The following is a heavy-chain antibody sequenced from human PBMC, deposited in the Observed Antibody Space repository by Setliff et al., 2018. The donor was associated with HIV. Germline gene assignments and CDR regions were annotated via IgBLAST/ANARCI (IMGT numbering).Heavy chain of an antibody. CDR2: INAGNGNT. Sequence: SVKVSCKTSGYMFSLYGIHWLRQAPGQRLEWMGWINAGNGNTKYSQKFQGRVTITRDTSASTAYMELSSLRSEDTAVYYCARSVIGYYYYGMDVWGQGTLVTVSS. J-gene: IGHJ6*02. D-gene: IGHD3-10*01. CDR1: GYMFSLYG. V-gene: IGHV1-3*01. CDR3: ARSVIGYYYYGMDV.